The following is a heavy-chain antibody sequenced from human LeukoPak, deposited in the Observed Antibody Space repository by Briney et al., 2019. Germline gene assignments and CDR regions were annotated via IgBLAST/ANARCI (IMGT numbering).Heavy chain of an antibody. D-gene: IGHD2-2*01. J-gene: IGHJ5*02. CDR1: GYSISSGYY. CDR3: ARSSSTSLYNWFDP. Sequence: SETLSLTCTVSGYSISSGYYWGWIRQPPGKGLEWIGSFYHGGSTFYSPSLKSRVTISVDTFRNQFSLKLTSVTAADTAVYYCARSSSTSLYNWFDPWGQGTLVTVSS. V-gene: IGHV4-38-2*02. CDR2: FYHGGST.